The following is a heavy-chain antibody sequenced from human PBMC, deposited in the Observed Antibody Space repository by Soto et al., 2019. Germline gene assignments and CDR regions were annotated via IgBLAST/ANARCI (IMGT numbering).Heavy chain of an antibody. D-gene: IGHD4-17*01. J-gene: IGHJ4*02. Sequence: SSETLSLTCAVSSGSISSSNWWSWVRQPPGKGLEWIGEIYHSGSTNYNPSLKSRVTISVDKSKNQFYLKLGSVTAADTAVYYCARGLSTVTYFDYWGQGTLVTVSS. CDR1: SGSISSSNW. V-gene: IGHV4-4*02. CDR3: ARGLSTVTYFDY. CDR2: IYHSGST.